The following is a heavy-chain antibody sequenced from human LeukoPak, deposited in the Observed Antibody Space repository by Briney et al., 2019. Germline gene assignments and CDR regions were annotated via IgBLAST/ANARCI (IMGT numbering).Heavy chain of an antibody. D-gene: IGHD6-13*01. CDR3: ASCSWGRYFDY. CDR2: INHSGST. CDR1: SGSISNYY. Sequence: SETLSLTCTVSSGSISNYYWSWIRQPPGKGLEWIGEINHSGSTNYNPSLKSRVTISVDTSKNQFSLKLSSVTAADTAVYYCASCSWGRYFDYWGQGTLVTVSS. V-gene: IGHV4-34*01. J-gene: IGHJ4*02.